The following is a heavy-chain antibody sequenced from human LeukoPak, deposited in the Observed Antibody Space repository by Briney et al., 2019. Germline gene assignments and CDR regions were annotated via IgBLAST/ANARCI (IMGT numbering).Heavy chain of an antibody. J-gene: IGHJ4*02. CDR3: ARDRRYYYDSSGYYYY. Sequence: SVKVSCKASGGTFSSYAISWVRQAPGQGLEWMGGIIPIFGTANYAQKFQGRVTMTTDTSTSTAYMELRSLRSDDTAVYYCARDRRYYYDSSGYYYYWGQGTLVTVSS. D-gene: IGHD3-22*01. CDR1: GGTFSSYA. V-gene: IGHV1-69*05. CDR2: IIPIFGTA.